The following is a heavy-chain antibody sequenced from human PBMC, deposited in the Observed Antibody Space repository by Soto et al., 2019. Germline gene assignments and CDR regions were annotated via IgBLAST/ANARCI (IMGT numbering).Heavy chain of an antibody. CDR1: GFTFSSYA. CDR3: AKDRLTRRGMTTVLDY. CDR2: ISGSGGST. D-gene: IGHD4-4*01. Sequence: GGSLRHSCAASGFTFSSYAMSWVRQAPGKGLEWVSAISGSGGSTYYADSVKGRFTISRDNSKNTLYLQMNSLRAEDTAVYYCAKDRLTRRGMTTVLDYWGQGTLVTVSS. J-gene: IGHJ4*02. V-gene: IGHV3-23*01.